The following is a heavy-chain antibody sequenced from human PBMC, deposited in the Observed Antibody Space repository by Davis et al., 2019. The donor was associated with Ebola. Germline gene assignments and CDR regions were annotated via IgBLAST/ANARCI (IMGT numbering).Heavy chain of an antibody. CDR3: ARGGGSENYARWFDP. J-gene: IGHJ5*02. Sequence: PGESLKISCAASGLTVSSNYMSWVRQAPGKGLAWVSVIYTLGSTYSGDSVKGRFTISRDNLKNMLYLQMNSMRAEDTAVYFCARGGGSENYARWFDPWGQGTLVTVSS. CDR2: IYTLGST. V-gene: IGHV3-53*01. CDR1: GLTVSSNY. D-gene: IGHD3-10*01.